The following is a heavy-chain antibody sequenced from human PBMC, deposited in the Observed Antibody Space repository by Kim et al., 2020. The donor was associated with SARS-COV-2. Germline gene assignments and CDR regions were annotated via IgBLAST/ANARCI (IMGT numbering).Heavy chain of an antibody. J-gene: IGHJ5*02. Sequence: SETLSLTCTVSGGSISSGDYYWSWIRQHPGKGLEWIVYISFSGNTYYNPSLKSRVTISVDTSKNQFYLKLSSLTAADTAVDYCARGRNDYGEYDEVVNWFDPWGQGTLVTVSS. CDR1: GGSISSGDYY. D-gene: IGHD4-17*01. V-gene: IGHV4-31*03. CDR3: ARGRNDYGEYDEVVNWFDP. CDR2: ISFSGNT.